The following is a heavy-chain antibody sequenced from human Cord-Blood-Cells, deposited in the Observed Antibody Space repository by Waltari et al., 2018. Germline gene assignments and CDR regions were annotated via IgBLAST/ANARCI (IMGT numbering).Heavy chain of an antibody. V-gene: IGHV1-18*04. CDR3: AREIKDTYYDFWSGYYWDY. J-gene: IGHJ4*02. D-gene: IGHD3-3*01. CDR1: GYTFTSYG. CDR2: SSAYNGNT. Sequence: QVQLVQSGAEVKKPGASVKVSCKASGYTFTSYGIRWVRQAPGQGLEWMGWSSAYNGNTNYAQKLQGRVTMTTDTSTSTAYMELRSLRSDDTAVYYCAREIKDTYYDFWSGYYWDYWGQGTLVTVSS.